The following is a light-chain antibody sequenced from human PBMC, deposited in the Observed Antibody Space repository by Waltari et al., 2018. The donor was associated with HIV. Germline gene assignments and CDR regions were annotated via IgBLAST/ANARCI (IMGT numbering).Light chain of an antibody. Sequence: QSVLTQSPSASGTPGQRVTISCSGSTSNIGSRSVNWYQQLPGTAPKLLIYSDNQRPSGVPDRLSGSKSGTSASLAISGLQSEDEADYYCSTWDDSLNGRVFGGGTKLTVL. CDR3: STWDDSLNGRV. J-gene: IGLJ3*02. CDR2: SDN. V-gene: IGLV1-44*01. CDR1: TSNIGSRS.